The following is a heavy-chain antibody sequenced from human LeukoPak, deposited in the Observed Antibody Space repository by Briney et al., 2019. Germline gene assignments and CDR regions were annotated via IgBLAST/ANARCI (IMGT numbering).Heavy chain of an antibody. CDR3: AIGGILGYCSSTSCSFDY. CDR2: ISYDVSNK. V-gene: IGHV3-30-3*01. J-gene: IGHJ4*02. Sequence: GGSLRLSCAASGFTFSSYAMHWVRQAPGKGLEWVAVISYDVSNKYYADSVKGRFTISRDNSENTLYLQMNSLRTEDTAVYYCAIGGILGYCSSTSCSFDYWGQGTLVTVSS. CDR1: GFTFSSYA. D-gene: IGHD2-2*01.